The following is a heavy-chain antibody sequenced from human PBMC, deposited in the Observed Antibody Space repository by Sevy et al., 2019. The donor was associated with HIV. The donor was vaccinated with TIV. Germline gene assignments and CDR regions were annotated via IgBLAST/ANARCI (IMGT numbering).Heavy chain of an antibody. Sequence: GGSLRLSCAASGFTFSSYSVNWVRQAPGKGLEWVSYISSSSSTIYYADSVKGRFTISRDNAKNSLYLQMNSLRDEDTAVYYCASGRDSSGRPGYWGQGTLVTVSS. CDR1: GFTFSSYS. CDR3: ASGRDSSGRPGY. D-gene: IGHD6-19*01. J-gene: IGHJ4*02. V-gene: IGHV3-48*02. CDR2: ISSSSSTI.